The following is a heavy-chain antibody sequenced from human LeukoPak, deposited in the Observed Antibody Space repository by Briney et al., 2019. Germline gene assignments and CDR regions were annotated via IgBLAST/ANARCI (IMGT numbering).Heavy chain of an antibody. Sequence: SDTLSLTCSVSGHPLSTYSWTWVRQSPGKRVEWIGSIDNGGTTNYNPSLKSRATISPDTAKNQFSLRLRSVTAADTAIYYCARDTTVASGMQYWGQGTLVSVSS. CDR2: IDNGGTT. CDR1: GHPLSTYS. CDR3: ARDTTVASGMQY. V-gene: IGHV4-59*13. D-gene: IGHD5-12*01. J-gene: IGHJ4*02.